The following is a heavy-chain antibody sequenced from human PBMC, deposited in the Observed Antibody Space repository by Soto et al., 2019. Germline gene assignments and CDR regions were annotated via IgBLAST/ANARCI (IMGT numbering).Heavy chain of an antibody. J-gene: IGHJ5*02. D-gene: IGHD3-3*01. CDR3: ARSLRRFLEWSHQEGNWFDP. Sequence: QVQLVQSGAEVKKPGSSVKVSCKASGGTFSSYAISWVRQAPGQGLEWMGGIIPIFGTANYAQKFQGRVTITADESTSTAYMELSSLRSEDTAVYYCARSLRRFLEWSHQEGNWFDPWGQGTLVTVSS. V-gene: IGHV1-69*01. CDR2: IIPIFGTA. CDR1: GGTFSSYA.